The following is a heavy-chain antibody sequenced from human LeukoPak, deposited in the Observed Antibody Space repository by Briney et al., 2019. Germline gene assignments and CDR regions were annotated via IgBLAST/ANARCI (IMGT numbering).Heavy chain of an antibody. D-gene: IGHD3-10*01. J-gene: IGHJ4*02. V-gene: IGHV1-3*01. Sequence: ASVKVSCKASGYTFTSYAMHWVRQAPGQRLEWMGWINAGNGNTKYSQKFQGSVTITRDTSASTAYMELSSLRSEDTAVYYCARGEGTYGLLWFGELLGYWGQGTLVTVSP. CDR2: INAGNGNT. CDR3: ARGEGTYGLLWFGELLGY. CDR1: GYTFTSYA.